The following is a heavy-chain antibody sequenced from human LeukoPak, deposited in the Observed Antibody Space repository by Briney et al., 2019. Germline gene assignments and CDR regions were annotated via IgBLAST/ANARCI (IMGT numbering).Heavy chain of an antibody. Sequence: SETLSLTCTVSGGSISSSSYYWGWIRQPPGKGLEWIGSIYYSGSTYYNPSLKSRVTISVDTSKNQFPLKLSSVTAADTAVYYCASNYYGSGSYYGVDYWGQGTLVTVSS. CDR2: IYYSGST. CDR3: ASNYYGSGSYYGVDY. J-gene: IGHJ4*02. V-gene: IGHV4-39*01. D-gene: IGHD3-10*01. CDR1: GGSISSSSYY.